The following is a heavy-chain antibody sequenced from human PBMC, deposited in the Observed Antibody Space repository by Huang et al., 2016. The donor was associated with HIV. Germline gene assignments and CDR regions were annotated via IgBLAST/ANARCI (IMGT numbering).Heavy chain of an antibody. CDR2: IIPTLGTA. CDR1: GGSFRNFA. CDR3: ATVDYYDTSGPQRGYFDN. D-gene: IGHD3-22*01. J-gene: IGHJ4*02. Sequence: QVQLVQSGAEVKKPGSSVKVSCKASGGSFRNFAIGWGRQAPGQGLGWRGGIIPTLGTANYAQKFQGRVTIIADESTSTAYMELGSLRSEDTAVYYCATVDYYDTSGPQRGYFDNWGQGTLVTVSS. V-gene: IGHV1-69*01.